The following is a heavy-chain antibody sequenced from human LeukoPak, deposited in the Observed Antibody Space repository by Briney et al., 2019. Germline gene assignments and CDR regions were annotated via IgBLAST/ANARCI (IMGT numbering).Heavy chain of an antibody. J-gene: IGHJ3*01. Sequence: SETLSLTCSVSGDSITSRNWWTWVRQTPEKGLEWIGEIFHTGSTNYNTSVEGRVTISIDKSKNQFSLMLTSVTAADTALYYCARGMWFDTLFSAFDVWGQGTMVSVSS. CDR2: IFHTGST. D-gene: IGHD3-10*01. CDR3: ARGMWFDTLFSAFDV. CDR1: GDSITSRNW. V-gene: IGHV4-4*02.